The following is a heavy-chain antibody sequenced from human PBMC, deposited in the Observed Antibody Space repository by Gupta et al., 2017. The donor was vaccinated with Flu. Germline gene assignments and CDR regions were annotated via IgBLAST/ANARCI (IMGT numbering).Heavy chain of an antibody. Sequence: QLQLQESGPGLVKPSETLSLTCSVSGGSISVHSYYWGWVRQPPGKGLEWIGSVYYHGRAYYSPSLRSRVSISVDTSKNQFSLKLTSVTAADMAVYYCTLLSSSLPLNYWGQGTLVTVPS. CDR3: TLLSSSLPLNY. CDR2: VYYHGRA. CDR1: GGSISVHSYY. J-gene: IGHJ4*02. V-gene: IGHV4-39*01.